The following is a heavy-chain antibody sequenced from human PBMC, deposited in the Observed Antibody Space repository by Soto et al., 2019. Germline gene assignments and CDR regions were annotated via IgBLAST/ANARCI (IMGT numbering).Heavy chain of an antibody. D-gene: IGHD6-19*01. V-gene: IGHV4-4*02. CDR1: GGSISSSNL. J-gene: IGHJ4*02. Sequence: PSETLSLTCAVSGGSISSSNLWGWVRQPPGKGLEWIGEIYHSGSTNYNPSLKSRVTISVDKSKNQFSLKLSSVTAADTAVYYCAKEQTKWLVRTDFDYWSQGTLVTVSS. CDR2: IYHSGST. CDR3: AKEQTKWLVRTDFDY.